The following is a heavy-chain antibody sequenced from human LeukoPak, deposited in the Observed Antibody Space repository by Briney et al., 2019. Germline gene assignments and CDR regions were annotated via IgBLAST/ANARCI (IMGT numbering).Heavy chain of an antibody. D-gene: IGHD6-6*01. CDR2: IRGSRNST. CDR3: AKAYSSSLYDAFDV. J-gene: IGHJ3*01. V-gene: IGHV3-23*01. CDR1: GFTFSTYG. Sequence: GGSLRLSCAASGFTFSTYGMNWLRQAPGKGLEWVSFIRGSRNSTYNADSVKGRFTTSRDNSKNTVYLQMNSLRAEDTAVYYCAKAYSSSLYDAFDVWGQGTMVTVSS.